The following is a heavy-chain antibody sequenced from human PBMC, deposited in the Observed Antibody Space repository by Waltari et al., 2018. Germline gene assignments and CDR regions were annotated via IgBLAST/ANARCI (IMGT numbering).Heavy chain of an antibody. D-gene: IGHD3-22*01. CDR1: GFSFGDFA. V-gene: IGHV3-49*03. Sequence: EVQLVESGGGLAQPGRSLSMSCSVSGFSFGDFAISWFRQAPGKGLEWVGFMRSKTYGETAQYAASVKGRFSISRDDSKNIAHLQMNSLKTEDTAVYYCARGEYSSAYWGQGTRVTVSS. J-gene: IGHJ4*02. CDR3: ARGEYSSAY. CDR2: MRSKTYGETA.